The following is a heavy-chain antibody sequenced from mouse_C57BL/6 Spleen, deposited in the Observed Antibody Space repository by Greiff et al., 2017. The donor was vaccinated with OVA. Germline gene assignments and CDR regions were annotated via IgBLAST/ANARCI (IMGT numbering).Heavy chain of an antibody. J-gene: IGHJ3*01. V-gene: IGHV5-4*01. CDR3: ARDGGNDTPFAY. CDR1: GFTFSSYA. CDR2: ISDGGSYT. Sequence: EVMLVESGGGLVKPGGSLKLSCAASGFTFSSYAMSWVRQTPEKRLEWVATISDGGSYTYYPDNVKGRFTISRDNAKNNLYLQMSNLKSEDTAMYYCARDGGNDTPFAYWGQGTLVTVSA. D-gene: IGHD2-1*01.